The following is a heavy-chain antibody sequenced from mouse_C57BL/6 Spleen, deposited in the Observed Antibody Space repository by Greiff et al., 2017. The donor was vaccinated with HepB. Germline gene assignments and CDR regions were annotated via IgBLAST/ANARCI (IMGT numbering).Heavy chain of an antibody. V-gene: IGHV14-4*01. CDR2: IDPENGDT. D-gene: IGHD2-12*01. J-gene: IGHJ4*01. CDR1: GFNIKDDY. Sequence: VQLQQSGAELVRPGASVKLSCTASGFNIKDDYLHWVKQRPEQGLGGIGWIDPENGDTEDASKFQGKATITADTSSNTAYLQLSSLTSEDTAVYYCTTGYSLYAMDYWGQGTSVTVSS. CDR3: TTGYSLYAMDY.